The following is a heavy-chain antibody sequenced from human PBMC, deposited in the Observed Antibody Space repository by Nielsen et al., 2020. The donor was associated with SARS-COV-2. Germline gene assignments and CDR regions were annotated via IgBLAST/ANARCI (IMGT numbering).Heavy chain of an antibody. J-gene: IGHJ6*02. V-gene: IGHV4-30-4*01. Sequence: SETLSLTCTVSGGSISSGDYYWSWIRQPPGKGLEWIGYIYYSGSTYYNPSLKSRVTISVDTSKNQFSLKLSSVTAADTAVYYCARDLRWGHYYYYGMDVWGQGTTVTVSS. CDR3: ARDLRWGHYYYYGMDV. CDR2: IYYSGST. D-gene: IGHD2-21*02. CDR1: GGSISSGDYY.